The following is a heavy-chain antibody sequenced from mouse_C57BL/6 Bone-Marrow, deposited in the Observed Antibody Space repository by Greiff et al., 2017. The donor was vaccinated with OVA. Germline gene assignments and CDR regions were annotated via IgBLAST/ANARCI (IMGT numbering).Heavy chain of an antibody. D-gene: IGHD2-1*01. CDR3: TSYGNFDY. CDR2: IDPENGDT. J-gene: IGHJ2*01. Sequence: VQLQQSGAELVRPGASVKLSCTASGFNIKDDYMHWVKQRPAPGLEWIGWIDPENGDTEYASKFQGKATITADTSSNTAYLQLSSLTSEDTAVYYCTSYGNFDYWGQGTTLTVSS. V-gene: IGHV14-4*01. CDR1: GFNIKDDY.